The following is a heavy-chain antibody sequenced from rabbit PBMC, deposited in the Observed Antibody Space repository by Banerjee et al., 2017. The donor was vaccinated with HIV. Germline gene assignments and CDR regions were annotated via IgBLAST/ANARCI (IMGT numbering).Heavy chain of an antibody. V-gene: IGHV1S40*01. CDR1: GFSFSSSHY. CDR3: ARGYVSSGWLYYFDL. CDR2: IDAGSGST. J-gene: IGHJ4*01. Sequence: QSLEESGGDLVKPGASLTLTCTASGFSFSSSHYMCWVRQAPGKGLEWIACIDAGSGSTYYASWAKGRFTISKTSSTVDLKMTSLTAADTATYFCARGYVSSGWLYYFDLWGPGTLV. D-gene: IGHD4-1*01.